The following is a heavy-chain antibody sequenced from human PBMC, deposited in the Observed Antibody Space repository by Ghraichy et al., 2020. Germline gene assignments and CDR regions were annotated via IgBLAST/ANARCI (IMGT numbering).Heavy chain of an antibody. Sequence: GGSLRLSCAASGFTFSSYSMNWVRQAPGKGLEWVSSVTRTSKYIYYADSVKGRFTISRDNAKNSLYLQMNSLRAEDTAVYYCARDDSYNWKGYQAWGQGTLVTVSS. CDR3: ARDDSYNWKGYQA. CDR2: VTRTSKYI. J-gene: IGHJ5*02. V-gene: IGHV3-21*01. D-gene: IGHD1-1*01. CDR1: GFTFSSYS.